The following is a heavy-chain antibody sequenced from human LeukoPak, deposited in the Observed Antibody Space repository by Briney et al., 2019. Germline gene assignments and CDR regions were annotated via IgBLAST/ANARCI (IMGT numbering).Heavy chain of an antibody. Sequence: GGSLSLSCAASGFTFSSYAMHWVRQAPGKGLEWVAVISYDGSNKYYADSVKGRFTISRDNSKNTLYLQMNSLRAEDTAVYYCARDNIAAALYYFDYWGQGTLVTVSS. D-gene: IGHD6-13*01. CDR1: GFTFSSYA. CDR3: ARDNIAAALYYFDY. V-gene: IGHV3-30-3*01. CDR2: ISYDGSNK. J-gene: IGHJ4*02.